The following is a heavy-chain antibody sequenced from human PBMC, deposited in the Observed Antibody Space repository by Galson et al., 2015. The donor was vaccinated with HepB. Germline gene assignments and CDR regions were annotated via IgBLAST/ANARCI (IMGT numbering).Heavy chain of an antibody. CDR3: ARGARELRAFDY. CDR1: GFTFSSYG. CDR2: ISYDGSNK. V-gene: IGHV3-30*03. Sequence: SLRLSCAASGFTFSSYGMHWVRQAPGKGLEWVAVISYDGSNKYYADSVKGRFTISRDNSKNTLYLQMNSLRAEDTAVYYCARGARELRAFDYWGQGTLVTVSS. J-gene: IGHJ4*02. D-gene: IGHD1-26*01.